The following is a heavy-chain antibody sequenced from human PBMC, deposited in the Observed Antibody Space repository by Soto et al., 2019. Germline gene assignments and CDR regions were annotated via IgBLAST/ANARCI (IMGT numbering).Heavy chain of an antibody. CDR3: ARDWVSSTSGIHDAFDI. Sequence: QVQLVQSGAEVKKPGSSVKVSCKASGGTFSSYTISWVRQAPGQGLEWMGRIIPILGIANYAQKFQGRVTITAXXSXSXXYMELRSLRSEETAVYYCARDWVSSTSGIHDAFDIWGQGTMVTVSS. V-gene: IGHV1-69*08. J-gene: IGHJ3*02. D-gene: IGHD2-2*01. CDR2: IIPILGIA. CDR1: GGTFSSYT.